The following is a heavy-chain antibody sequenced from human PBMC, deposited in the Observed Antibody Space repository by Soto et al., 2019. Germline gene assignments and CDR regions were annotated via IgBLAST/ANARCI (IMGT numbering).Heavy chain of an antibody. Sequence: QMQLVQSGPEVKKHGTSVKVSCKASGFTFTSSAVQWVRQARGQRLEWRGWIVVGSVNTNYAQKFQERVTISGDMSTRTAYMERSSLSSEDTAVYYCAAGGGTPFGSYYGMDVWGQGTTVTVSS. CDR1: GFTFTSSA. CDR3: AAGGGTPFGSYYGMDV. CDR2: IVVGSVNT. D-gene: IGHD3-16*01. J-gene: IGHJ6*02. V-gene: IGHV1-58*01.